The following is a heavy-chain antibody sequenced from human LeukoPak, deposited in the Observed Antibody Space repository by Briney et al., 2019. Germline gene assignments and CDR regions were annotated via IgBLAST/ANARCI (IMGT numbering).Heavy chain of an antibody. CDR2: INHSGST. CDR3: ARAGYYYGSGSYLKYFQH. D-gene: IGHD3-10*01. V-gene: IGHV4-34*01. J-gene: IGHJ1*01. CDR1: GGSFSGYY. Sequence: SETLSLTCAVYGGSFSGYYWNWIRQPPGKGLEWIGEINHSGSTNYNPSLKSRVTISVDTSKNQFSLKLSSVTAADTAAYYCARAGYYYGSGSYLKYFQHWGQGTLVTVSS.